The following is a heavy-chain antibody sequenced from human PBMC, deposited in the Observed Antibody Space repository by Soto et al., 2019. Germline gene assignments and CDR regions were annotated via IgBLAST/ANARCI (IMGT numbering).Heavy chain of an antibody. CDR1: GGSISSNY. D-gene: IGHD1-26*01. Sequence: SETLSLTCTVSGGSISSNYWSWIRQSPGKGLEWVGYIYHSGSINYNPSLKIRVTISVDTSKNQFSLKLSFVTVADTAVYYCARQNPTIVGAFDYWGQGTLVTVSS. V-gene: IGHV4-59*01. CDR2: IYHSGSI. CDR3: ARQNPTIVGAFDY. J-gene: IGHJ4*02.